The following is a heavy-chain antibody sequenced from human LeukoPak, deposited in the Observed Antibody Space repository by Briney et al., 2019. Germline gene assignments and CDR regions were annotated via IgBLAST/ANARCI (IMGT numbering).Heavy chain of an antibody. CDR3: AKDIAAAGPDY. Sequence: GGSLRLSCAASGFTFSSYAMHWVRQAPGKGLEWVAVISYDGSNKYYADSVKGRFTISRDNSKNTLYLQMNSLRAEDTAVYYCAKDIAAAGPDYWGQGTLVTVSS. J-gene: IGHJ4*02. D-gene: IGHD6-13*01. CDR2: ISYDGSNK. V-gene: IGHV3-30*04. CDR1: GFTFSSYA.